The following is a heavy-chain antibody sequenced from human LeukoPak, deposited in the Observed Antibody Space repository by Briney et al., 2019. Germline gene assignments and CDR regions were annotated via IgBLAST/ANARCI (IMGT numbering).Heavy chain of an antibody. J-gene: IGHJ1*01. CDR3: AKAGIFSVVTCSHCEYFQH. D-gene: IGHD2-21*01. V-gene: IGHV3-11*04. Sequence: PGGSLRLSCAASGFTFSDYYMSWIRQAPGKGLEWVSYISSSGSTRYYADSVKGRFTISRDNYKNTVFLQMNSLRAEDTAIYYCAKAGIFSVVTCSHCEYFQHWGQGTPVTVSS. CDR2: ISSSGSTR. CDR1: GFTFSDYY.